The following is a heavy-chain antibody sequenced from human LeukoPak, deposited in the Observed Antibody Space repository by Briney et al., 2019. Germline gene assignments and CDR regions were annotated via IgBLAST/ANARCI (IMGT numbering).Heavy chain of an antibody. Sequence: SGTLSLTCAVSGGSISSSNWWSWVRQPPGKGLEWIGEIYHSGSTNYNPSLKSRVTISVDKSKNQFSLKLSSVTAADTAVYYCARDGEYYYDSSGYSRAFDIWGQGTMVTVSS. CDR3: ARDGEYYYDSSGYSRAFDI. CDR2: IYHSGST. J-gene: IGHJ3*02. V-gene: IGHV4-4*02. CDR1: GGSISSSNW. D-gene: IGHD3-22*01.